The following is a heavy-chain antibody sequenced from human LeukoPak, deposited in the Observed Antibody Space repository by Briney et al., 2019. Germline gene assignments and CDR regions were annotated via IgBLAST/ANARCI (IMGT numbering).Heavy chain of an antibody. D-gene: IGHD3-9*01. CDR2: IIPIFGTA. Sequence: GASVKVSCKASGGTFSSYAISWVRQAPGQGLEWMGGIIPIFGTANYAQKFQGRVTMTRNTSISTAYMELSSLRSEDTAVYYCARAVFDWLLYGYYYYMDVWGKGTTVTISS. CDR3: ARAVFDWLLYGYYYYMDV. CDR1: GGTFSSYA. V-gene: IGHV1-69*05. J-gene: IGHJ6*03.